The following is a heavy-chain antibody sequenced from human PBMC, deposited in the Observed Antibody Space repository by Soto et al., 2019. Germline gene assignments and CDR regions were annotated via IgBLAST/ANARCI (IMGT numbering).Heavy chain of an antibody. CDR3: ARSIDP. J-gene: IGHJ5*02. Sequence: PSETLSLTCTVAGGSIRSGGYYWSWIRQHPGKGLEWIGYIYYSGFTYYNPSLKSRVTISVDTSKNQFSLKLSSVTAADTAVYYCARSIDPWGQGTLVTVSS. CDR2: IYYSGFT. CDR1: GGSIRSGGYY. V-gene: IGHV4-31*03.